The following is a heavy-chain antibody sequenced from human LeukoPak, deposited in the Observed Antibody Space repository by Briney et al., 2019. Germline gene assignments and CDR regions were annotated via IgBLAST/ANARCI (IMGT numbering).Heavy chain of an antibody. V-gene: IGHV3-23*01. J-gene: IGHJ6*02. CDR3: AKDIVVVVAATSWDYGMDV. CDR2: ISGSGGST. CDR1: GFTFSSYA. Sequence: GGSLRLSCAASGFTFSSYAMSWVRQAPGKGLERVSAISGSGGSTYYADSVKGRFTISRDNSKNTLYLQMNSLRAEDTAVYYCAKDIVVVVAATSWDYGMDVWGQGTTVTVSS. D-gene: IGHD2-15*01.